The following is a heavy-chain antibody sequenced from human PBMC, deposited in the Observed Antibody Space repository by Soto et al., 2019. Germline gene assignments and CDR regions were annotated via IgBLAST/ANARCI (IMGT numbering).Heavy chain of an antibody. J-gene: IGHJ6*02. CDR2: IDPSDSYT. Sequence: PGESLKISCKGSGYSFTSYWISWVRQMPGKGLEWMGRIDPSDSYTNYSPSFQGHVTIPADKSISTAYLQWSSLKASDTAMYYCARLPDYDILTGYYGMDVWGQGTTVTV. CDR3: ARLPDYDILTGYYGMDV. V-gene: IGHV5-10-1*01. CDR1: GYSFTSYW. D-gene: IGHD3-9*01.